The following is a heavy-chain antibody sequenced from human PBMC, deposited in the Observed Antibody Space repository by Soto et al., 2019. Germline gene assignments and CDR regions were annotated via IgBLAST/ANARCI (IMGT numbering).Heavy chain of an antibody. V-gene: IGHV1-46*01. D-gene: IGHD2-2*02. J-gene: IGHJ6*02. CDR1: GYTFTSYY. Sequence: ASVKVSCKASGYTFTSYYMHWVRQAPGQGLEWMGIINPSGGSTSYAQKFQGRVTMTRDTSTSTVYMELSSLRSEGTAVYYCARAVVPAAIVQFYYYGMDVWGQGTTVTVSS. CDR2: INPSGGST. CDR3: ARAVVPAAIVQFYYYGMDV.